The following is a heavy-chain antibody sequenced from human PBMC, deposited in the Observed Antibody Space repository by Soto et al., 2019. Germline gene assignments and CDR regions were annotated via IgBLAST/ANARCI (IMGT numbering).Heavy chain of an antibody. CDR2: ISSSSSYI. J-gene: IGHJ6*02. V-gene: IGHV3-21*01. CDR3: ARDLKRGVISSRYYYYGMDV. D-gene: IGHD3-10*01. CDR1: GFTFSSYS. Sequence: GGSLRLSCAASGFTFSSYSMNWVRQAPGKGLEWVSSISSSSSYIYYADSVKGRFTISRDNAKNSLYLQMNSLRAEDTAVYYCARDLKRGVISSRYYYYGMDVWGQGTTVTVSS.